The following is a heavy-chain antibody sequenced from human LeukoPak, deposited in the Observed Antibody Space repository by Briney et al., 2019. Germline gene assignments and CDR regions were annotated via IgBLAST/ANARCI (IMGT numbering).Heavy chain of an antibody. CDR2: IIPIFGTA. D-gene: IGHD6-13*01. Sequence: SVTVSCKASVGTFSSYAISWVRQAPGQGLEWMGGIIPIFGTANYAQKFQGRVTITTDESTSPAYMELSSLRTEDTAVYYCAGGSIGASGTGVSPKWFDPWGQGTLVTVVS. CDR3: AGGSIGASGTGVSPKWFDP. CDR1: VGTFSSYA. J-gene: IGHJ5*02. V-gene: IGHV1-69*05.